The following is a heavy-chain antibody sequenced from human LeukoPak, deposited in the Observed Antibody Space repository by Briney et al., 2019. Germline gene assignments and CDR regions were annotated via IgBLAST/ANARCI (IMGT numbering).Heavy chain of an antibody. Sequence: PSETLSLTCTVSGGSISSYYWSWIRQPPGKGLEWIGYIYYSGSTNYNPSLKSRVTISVDTSKNQFSLKLSSVTAADTAVYYCARADYYYYMDVWGKGTTVNISS. CDR1: GGSISSYY. CDR2: IYYSGST. J-gene: IGHJ6*03. V-gene: IGHV4-59*01. CDR3: ARADYYYYMDV.